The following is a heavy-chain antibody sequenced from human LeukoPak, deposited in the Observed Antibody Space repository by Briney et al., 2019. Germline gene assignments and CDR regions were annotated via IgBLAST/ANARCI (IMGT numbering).Heavy chain of an antibody. Sequence: SETLSLTCTVSGGSISSYYWSWIRQPAGKGLEWIGRIYTSGSTNYNPSLKSRVTRSVDTSKNQFSLKLSSVTAADTAVYYCASSYPPFVVVTAIDYYYMDVWGKGTTVTISS. V-gene: IGHV4-4*07. CDR1: GGSISSYY. J-gene: IGHJ6*03. CDR2: IYTSGST. CDR3: ASSYPPFVVVTAIDYYYMDV. D-gene: IGHD2-21*02.